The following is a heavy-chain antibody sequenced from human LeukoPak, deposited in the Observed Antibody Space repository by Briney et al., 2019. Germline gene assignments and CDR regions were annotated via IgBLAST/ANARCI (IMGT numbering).Heavy chain of an antibody. Sequence: GGSLRLSCVASGFSFSDHYMDWVRQAPGKGLEWVGRSRNKANSYTTEYAASVRGRFTISRDDSKNSLYLQMTSLKTEDTAVYYCARGGYSSSWYDYWGQGTQVTVSS. J-gene: IGHJ4*02. D-gene: IGHD6-13*01. CDR3: ARGGYSSSWYDY. CDR2: SRNKANSYTT. V-gene: IGHV3-72*01. CDR1: GFSFSDHY.